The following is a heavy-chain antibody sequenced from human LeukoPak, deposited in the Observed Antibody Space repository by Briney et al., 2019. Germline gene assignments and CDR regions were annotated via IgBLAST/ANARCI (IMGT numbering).Heavy chain of an antibody. Sequence: GGSLRLSCAASGFIFNNYGLVWVRQALGRGLEWVSAISNDGGGTTYADFVKGRFSVFRDNSKNTLFLQMNSLRAEDTALYYCAKGSSGYFFDLWGQGTLVTVSS. V-gene: IGHV3-23*01. CDR1: GFIFNNYG. D-gene: IGHD3-22*01. CDR3: AKGSSGYFFDL. J-gene: IGHJ4*02. CDR2: ISNDGGGT.